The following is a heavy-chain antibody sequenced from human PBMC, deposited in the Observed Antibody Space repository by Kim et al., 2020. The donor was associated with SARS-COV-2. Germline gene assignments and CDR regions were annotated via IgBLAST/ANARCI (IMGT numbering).Heavy chain of an antibody. CDR1: GFTFSSYA. Sequence: GGSLRLSCAASGFTFSSYAMHWVRQAPGKGLEWVAVISYDGSNKYYADSVKGRFTISRDNSKNTLYLQMNSLRAEDTAVYYCARDEDPRIAAAGTEAGVYWGQGTLVTVSS. V-gene: IGHV3-30-3*01. J-gene: IGHJ4*02. CDR3: ARDEDPRIAAAGTEAGVY. CDR2: ISYDGSNK. D-gene: IGHD6-13*01.